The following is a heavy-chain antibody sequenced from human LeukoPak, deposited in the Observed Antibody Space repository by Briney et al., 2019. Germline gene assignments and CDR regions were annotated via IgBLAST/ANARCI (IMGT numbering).Heavy chain of an antibody. J-gene: IGHJ5*02. CDR1: GYSFTSYW. Sequence: GESLKISCKGSGYSFTSYWIGWVRQMPGKGLEWMGIIYPGDSDTRYSPSFQGQVTISADKSISTAYLQWSSLKASDTAMYYCARLASSIAARGTWFDPWGQGTLVTVSS. D-gene: IGHD6-6*01. V-gene: IGHV5-51*01. CDR2: IYPGDSDT. CDR3: ARLASSIAARGTWFDP.